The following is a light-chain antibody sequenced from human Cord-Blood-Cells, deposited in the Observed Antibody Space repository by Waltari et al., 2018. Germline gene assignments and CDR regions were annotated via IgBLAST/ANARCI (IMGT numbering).Light chain of an antibody. CDR3: QQYHSYPGT. J-gene: IGKJ1*01. V-gene: IGKV1-8*01. Sequence: AFRMTQSPSSFSASTGDRVTITCRASQVISSYLAWYQQKPGKAPKLLLYAASTSQSGVPPSVSGSVSGTYITLSIRCLGSERCASKPRQQYHSYPGTFGHRTKEEI. CDR1: QVISSY. CDR2: AAS.